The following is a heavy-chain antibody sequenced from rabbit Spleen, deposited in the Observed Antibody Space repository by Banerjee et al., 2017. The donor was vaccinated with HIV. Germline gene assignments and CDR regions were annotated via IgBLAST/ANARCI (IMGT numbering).Heavy chain of an antibody. CDR3: ARSGHVGGDYIWDL. CDR2: IYVGRGST. V-gene: IGHV1S45*01. CDR1: GFTISSYYY. J-gene: IGHJ6*01. Sequence: QEQLEESGGGLVQPEGSLTLTCTASGFTISSYYYMCWVRQAPGKGLEWIGCIYVGRGSTHYANWAKGRVTMYKTSSTTVTLQLTSLTAADTATYFCARSGHVGGDYIWDLWGPGTLVTV. D-gene: IGHD1-1*01.